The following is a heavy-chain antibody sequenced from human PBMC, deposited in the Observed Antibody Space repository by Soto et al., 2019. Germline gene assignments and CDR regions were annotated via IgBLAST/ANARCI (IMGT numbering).Heavy chain of an antibody. Sequence: GGSLRLSCAASGFTFSSYWMSWVRQAPGKGLEWVANIKQDGSEKYYVDSVKGRFTISRDNAKNSLYLQMNSLRAEDTAVYYCARGGRYSIVATDYWGQGTLVTVSS. CDR3: ARGGRYSIVATDY. V-gene: IGHV3-7*03. J-gene: IGHJ4*02. CDR1: GFTFSSYW. CDR2: IKQDGSEK. D-gene: IGHD5-12*01.